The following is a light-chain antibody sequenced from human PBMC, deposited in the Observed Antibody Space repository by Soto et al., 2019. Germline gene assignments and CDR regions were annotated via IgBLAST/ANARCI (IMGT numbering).Light chain of an antibody. J-gene: IGLJ2*01. CDR3: AAWDGRLNVVL. CDR1: SSNIGTNT. V-gene: IGLV1-44*01. CDR2: NDN. Sequence: QSVLTQPSSASGTPGQTVTISCSGTSSNIGTNTVNWYHQVPGTAPKLLIFNDNVRPSGVPGRFSGSRSGTSASLAISGLQSEDEADYYCAAWDGRLNVVLLGGGTKLTVL.